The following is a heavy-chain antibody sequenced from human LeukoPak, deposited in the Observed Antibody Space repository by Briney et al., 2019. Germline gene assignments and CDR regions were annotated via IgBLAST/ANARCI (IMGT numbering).Heavy chain of an antibody. CDR2: IKQDGSEK. CDR1: EFTFSSYW. D-gene: IGHD3-16*01. Sequence: PGGSLRLSCAASEFTFSSYWMSWVRQAPGKGLEWVANIKQDGSEKYYVDSVKGRFTISRDNAKNSLYLQMNSLRAEDTAVYYCARDSTLGGFDPWGQGTLVTVSS. J-gene: IGHJ5*02. V-gene: IGHV3-7*01. CDR3: ARDSTLGGFDP.